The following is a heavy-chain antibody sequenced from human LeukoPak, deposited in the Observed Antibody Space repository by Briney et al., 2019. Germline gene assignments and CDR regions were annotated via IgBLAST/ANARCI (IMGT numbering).Heavy chain of an antibody. Sequence: ASVKVSCKASGYTFTSYGISWVRQAPGQGLEWMGWISAYNGNTNYAQKLQGRVTMTTDTSTSTAYMELRSLRSDDTAVYYCAKASMVRGVITFDYWGQGTLVTVSS. V-gene: IGHV1-18*01. CDR3: AKASMVRGVITFDY. D-gene: IGHD3-10*01. J-gene: IGHJ4*02. CDR1: GYTFTSYG. CDR2: ISAYNGNT.